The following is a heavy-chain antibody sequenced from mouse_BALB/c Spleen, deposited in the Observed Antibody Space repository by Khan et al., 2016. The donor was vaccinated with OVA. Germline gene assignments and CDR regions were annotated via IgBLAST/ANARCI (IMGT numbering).Heavy chain of an antibody. Sequence: EVQLQESGGGSVKPGGSLKLSCAASGFAFSSYDMSWVRQTPEKRLEWVAIINSRGSYTYYADSVTGRFTISRDNARNTLYLQMSSLRSEDTALEFLKRHGGFKPYYAMDYWGQGTSVTVSS. CDR3: KRHGGFKPYYAMDY. V-gene: IGHV5-9*02. CDR2: INSRGSYT. J-gene: IGHJ4*01. CDR1: GFAFSSYD.